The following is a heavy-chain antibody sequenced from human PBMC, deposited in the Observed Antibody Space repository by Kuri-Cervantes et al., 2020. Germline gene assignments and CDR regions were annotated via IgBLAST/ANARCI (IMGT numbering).Heavy chain of an antibody. J-gene: IGHJ6*02. D-gene: IGHD1-26*01. V-gene: IGHV1-18*01. CDR3: ARETPHSGSYLSYYYGMDV. Sequence: GGSLRLSCKASGYTFTSYGISWVRQAPGQGLEWMGWISAYNGNTNYAQKLRGRVTMTTDTSTSTAYMELRSLRSDDTAVYYCARETPHSGSYLSYYYGMDVWGQGTTVTVSS. CDR2: ISAYNGNT. CDR1: GYTFTSYG.